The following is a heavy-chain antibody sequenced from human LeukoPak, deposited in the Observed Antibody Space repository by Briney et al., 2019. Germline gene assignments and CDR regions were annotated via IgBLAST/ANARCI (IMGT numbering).Heavy chain of an antibody. CDR3: ASTRTRGYSYGYWFDP. CDR2: IYYSGST. V-gene: IGHV4-31*11. Sequence: SQTLSLTCAVSGGSISSGGYYWSWIRQHPGKGLEWIGYIYYSGSTYYNPSLKSRVTISVDTSKNQFSLKLSSVTAADTAVYYCASTRTRGYSYGYWFDPWGQGTLVTVSS. D-gene: IGHD5-18*01. J-gene: IGHJ5*02. CDR1: GGSISSGGYY.